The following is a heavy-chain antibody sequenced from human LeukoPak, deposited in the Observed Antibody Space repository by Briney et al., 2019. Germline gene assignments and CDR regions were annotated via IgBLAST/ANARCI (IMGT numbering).Heavy chain of an antibody. Sequence: GASVKVSCKASGYTFTSYGISWVRQAPGQGLEWMGWISAYNGSTNYAQKLQGRVTMTTDTSTSTAYMELRSLRSDDTAVYYCARDHDFWSGYPNNWFDPWGQGTLVTVSS. CDR3: ARDHDFWSGYPNNWFDP. J-gene: IGHJ5*02. V-gene: IGHV1-18*01. CDR1: GYTFTSYG. CDR2: ISAYNGST. D-gene: IGHD3-3*01.